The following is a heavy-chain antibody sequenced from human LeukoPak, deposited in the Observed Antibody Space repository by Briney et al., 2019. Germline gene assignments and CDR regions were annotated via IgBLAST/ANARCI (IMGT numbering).Heavy chain of an antibody. Sequence: PGGSLRLSCAASGFTFDDYAMHWVRQAPGKGLEWVSGISWNSGSIGYADSVKGRFTISRDNAKNSLYLQMNSLRAEDMALYYCAKDRASAYYYGSGLDYWGQGTLVTVSS. CDR1: GFTFDDYA. D-gene: IGHD3-10*01. J-gene: IGHJ4*02. CDR2: ISWNSGSI. V-gene: IGHV3-9*03. CDR3: AKDRASAYYYGSGLDY.